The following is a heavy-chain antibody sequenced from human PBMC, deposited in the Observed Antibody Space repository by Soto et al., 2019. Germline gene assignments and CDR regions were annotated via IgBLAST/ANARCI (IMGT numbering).Heavy chain of an antibody. CDR3: ARDHNDYGDYLRQYYFDY. V-gene: IGHV1-69*04. CDR1: GGTFSSYT. D-gene: IGHD4-17*01. CDR2: IIPILGIA. Sequence: SVKVSCKASGGTFSSYTISWVRQAPGQGLEWMGRIIPILGIANYAQKFQGRVTITADKSTSTAYMELSSLRSEDTAVYYCARDHNDYGDYLRQYYFDYWGQGTLVTVSS. J-gene: IGHJ4*02.